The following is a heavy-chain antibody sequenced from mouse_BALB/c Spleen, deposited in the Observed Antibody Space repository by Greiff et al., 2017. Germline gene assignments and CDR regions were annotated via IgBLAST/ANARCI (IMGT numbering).Heavy chain of an antibody. Sequence: EVQLVESGGGLVKPGGSLKLSCAASGFTFSSYTMSWVRQTPEKRLEWVATISSGGSYTYYPDSVKGRFTISRDNAKNTLYLQMSSLKSEDTAMYYCTRITTATCFDYWGQGTTLTVSS. CDR3: TRITTATCFDY. J-gene: IGHJ2*01. CDR1: GFTFSSYT. D-gene: IGHD1-2*01. CDR2: ISSGGSYT. V-gene: IGHV5-6-4*01.